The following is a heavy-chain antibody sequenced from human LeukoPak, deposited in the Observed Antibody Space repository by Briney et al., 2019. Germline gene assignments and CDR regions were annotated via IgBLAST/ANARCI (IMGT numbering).Heavy chain of an antibody. J-gene: IGHJ4*02. D-gene: IGHD6-13*01. V-gene: IGHV3-7*03. CDR3: AKDSGWFRFDY. CDR1: GFALSSHW. CDR2: VNRDGSDK. Sequence: GGSLRLSCAASGFALSSHWMTWVRQVPGRGPEWVANVNRDGSDKYYMDSVKGRFTISRDNAKNSLYLQMNSLRAEDTAVYYCAKDSGWFRFDYWGQGTLVTVSS.